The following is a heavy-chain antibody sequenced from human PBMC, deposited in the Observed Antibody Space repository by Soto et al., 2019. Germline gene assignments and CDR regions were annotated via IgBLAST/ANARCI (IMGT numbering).Heavy chain of an antibody. CDR3: ATVLSNYELEPRLDY. CDR2: FDPEDGET. V-gene: IGHV1-24*01. J-gene: IGHJ4*02. D-gene: IGHD1-1*01. Sequence: GASVKVSCKVSGYTLTELSMHWVRQAPGKWLEWMGGFDPEDGETIYAQKFQGRVTMTEDTSTDTAYMELSSLRSEDTAVYYCATVLSNYELEPRLDYWGQGTLVTVSS. CDR1: GYTLTELS.